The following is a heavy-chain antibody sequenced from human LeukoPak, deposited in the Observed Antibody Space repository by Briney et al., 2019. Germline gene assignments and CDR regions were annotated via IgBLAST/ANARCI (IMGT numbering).Heavy chain of an antibody. V-gene: IGHV4-4*07. J-gene: IGHJ4*02. Sequence: SETLSLTCTVSGGSIRSSFWSWIRKPAGKGLEWIGRIYTNGNTNYNPSLKSRVTMSADTSKNQFSLKLSSVTAADTAVYYCARHFAYSSSSYFDYWGQGSLVTVSS. D-gene: IGHD6-6*01. CDR2: IYTNGNT. CDR3: ARHFAYSSSSYFDY. CDR1: GGSIRSSF.